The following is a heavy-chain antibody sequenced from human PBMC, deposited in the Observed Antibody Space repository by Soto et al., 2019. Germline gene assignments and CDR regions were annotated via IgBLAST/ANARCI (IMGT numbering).Heavy chain of an antibody. CDR1: GATFSSYA. V-gene: IGHV1-69*12. Sequence: QVQLVQSGAEVKKPGSSVKVSCKASGATFSSYAITWVRQAPGQGLEWMGGIIPLFGTVNYAQKFQGRVAVTADESTSTAYMERSSLGSEDTAVYYCAPWSGYFNWFDPWGQGTLVTVSS. D-gene: IGHD3-3*01. CDR3: APWSGYFNWFDP. J-gene: IGHJ5*02. CDR2: IIPLFGTV.